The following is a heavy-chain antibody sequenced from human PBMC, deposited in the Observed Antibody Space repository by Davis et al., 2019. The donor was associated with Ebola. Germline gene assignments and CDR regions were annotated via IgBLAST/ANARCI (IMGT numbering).Heavy chain of an antibody. Sequence: ASVKVSCQASGYTFTTYYIHWVRQAPGQGLEWMGIINPSGGSTTYAQKFQGRVTMTRDTSTGTVYMELSSLRSEDTAVYYCARNGGNALDFDYWGQGTLVTVSS. J-gene: IGHJ4*02. CDR3: ARNGGNALDFDY. V-gene: IGHV1-46*01. CDR2: INPSGGST. CDR1: GYTFTTYY. D-gene: IGHD4-23*01.